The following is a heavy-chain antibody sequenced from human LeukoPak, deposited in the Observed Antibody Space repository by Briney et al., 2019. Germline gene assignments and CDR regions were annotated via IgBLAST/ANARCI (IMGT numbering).Heavy chain of an antibody. CDR1: RASISSYY. Sequence: SETLSLTCSVSRASISSYYWSWIRQPPGKGLEWIAYIYYTWNTDSNPSLKSRVTISVDTSRRHFSLQLTSVTAADTAVYYCARHEPGWRGAFDIWGKGTMVTVSS. J-gene: IGHJ3*02. CDR3: ARHEPGWRGAFDI. V-gene: IGHV4-59*08. D-gene: IGHD1-14*01. CDR2: IYYTWNT.